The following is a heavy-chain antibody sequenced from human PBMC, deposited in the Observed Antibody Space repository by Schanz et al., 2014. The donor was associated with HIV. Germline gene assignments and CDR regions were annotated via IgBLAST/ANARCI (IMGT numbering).Heavy chain of an antibody. CDR3: RAWLLGDHMDV. CDR2: TSSDGTT. J-gene: IGHJ6*02. D-gene: IGHD3-22*01. V-gene: IGHV3-53*01. CDR1: GFAVSSNF. Sequence: EGKKVESGGGLIQRGGSLRLSCAASGFAVSSNFLNWVRQTPGKGLEWVSFTSSDGTTYTAASVNGRFPISRAISRNTIYLQMNGLRGEDTAVYYCRAWLLGDHMDVWGQGTTVAVSS.